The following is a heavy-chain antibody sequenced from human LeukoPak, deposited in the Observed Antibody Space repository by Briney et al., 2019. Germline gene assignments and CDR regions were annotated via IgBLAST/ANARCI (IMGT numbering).Heavy chain of an antibody. CDR3: ARHHDSSGHPIDY. J-gene: IGHJ4*02. Sequence: ASVKVSCKTSGYTFTGYYMHWVRQAHGQGLEWMGWINPNSGGTNYAQRFQGRVTMTRDTSISTAYMELSRLRSDDSAVYYCARHHDSSGHPIDYWGQGTLVTVSS. CDR1: GYTFTGYY. V-gene: IGHV1-2*02. D-gene: IGHD3-22*01. CDR2: INPNSGGT.